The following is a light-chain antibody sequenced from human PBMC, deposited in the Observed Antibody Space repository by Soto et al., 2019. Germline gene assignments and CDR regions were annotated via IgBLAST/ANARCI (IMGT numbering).Light chain of an antibody. CDR1: QGISRY. CDR2: AAS. CDR3: QQFNSYPIT. J-gene: IGKJ5*01. V-gene: IGKV1-9*01. Sequence: DIQLTQSPSFLSASVGDRVTITCRASQGISRYLAWYQQKPAKAPKLLIYAASTLQSGVPSRFSGSGSGTEFTLTISSLQPEDFATYYCQQFNSYPITFGKGTRLEIK.